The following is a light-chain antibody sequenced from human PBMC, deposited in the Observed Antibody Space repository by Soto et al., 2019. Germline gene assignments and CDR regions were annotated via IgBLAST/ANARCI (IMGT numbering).Light chain of an antibody. CDR3: QQYENSPIT. Sequence: EIVLTPSPGILSLSPGERASLSCGASQGITSSFLAWYQQKPGQAPRLLIYGASSRATGIPDRFSGTGSETDFTLTINRLEPEDFAVYYCQQYENSPITFGQGTRLEIK. J-gene: IGKJ5*01. V-gene: IGKV3-20*01. CDR2: GAS. CDR1: QGITSSF.